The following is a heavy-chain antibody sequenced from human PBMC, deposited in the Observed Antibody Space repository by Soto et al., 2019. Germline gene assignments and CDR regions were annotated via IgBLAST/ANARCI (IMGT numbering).Heavy chain of an antibody. J-gene: IGHJ4*02. D-gene: IGHD2-15*01. CDR2: ISGSGFKK. Sequence: RLSCAASGFIFEDFGMSWVRQAPGKGLEWISSISGSGFKKYYADSVKGRFTISRDNSKNSLYLQMNSLRDEDTAVYYCARSCSGGSCYPPNFHYWDQGPLVTVST. CDR3: ARSCSGGSCYPPNFHY. V-gene: IGHV3-23*01. CDR1: GFIFEDFG.